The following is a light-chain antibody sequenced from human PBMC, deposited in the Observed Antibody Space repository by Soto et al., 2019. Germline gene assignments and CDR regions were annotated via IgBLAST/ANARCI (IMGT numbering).Light chain of an antibody. CDR3: QQYGSSPPWT. J-gene: IGKJ1*01. V-gene: IGKV3-11*01. Sequence: EIVLTQSPATLSLSPGESATLSCRASQSVSSYLAWYQQKPGQAPRLLIYDASNRATGIPARFSGSGSGTDFTLTISRLEPEDFAVYYCQQYGSSPPWTFGQGTKVEIK. CDR1: QSVSSY. CDR2: DAS.